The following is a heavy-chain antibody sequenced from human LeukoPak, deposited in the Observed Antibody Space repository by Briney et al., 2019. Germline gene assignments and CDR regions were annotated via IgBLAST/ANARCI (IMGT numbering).Heavy chain of an antibody. CDR3: ATYYYGSGSYVDY. Sequence: SETLSLTCTVSGGSISSGSYYWSWIRQPAGKGLEWIGRIYTSGSTNYNPSLKSRVTISVDTSKNQFSLKLSSVTAADTAVYYCATYYYGSGSYVDYWGQGTLVTVSS. D-gene: IGHD3-10*01. V-gene: IGHV4-61*02. CDR2: IYTSGST. CDR1: GGSISSGSYY. J-gene: IGHJ4*02.